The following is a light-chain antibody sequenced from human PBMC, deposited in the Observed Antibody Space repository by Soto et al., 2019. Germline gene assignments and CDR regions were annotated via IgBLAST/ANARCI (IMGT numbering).Light chain of an antibody. CDR2: DAS. V-gene: IGKV3-11*01. J-gene: IGKJ4*01. Sequence: ETVLTQSPATLSLSPGERASXSXXXSQSVFSSLAWYQQKPGQSPRLLIYDASNRATGVPARFSGSGSGTDFTLTISSLEPEDFAVYYCQQRNIRPLTFGGGTKVDIK. CDR3: QQRNIRPLT. CDR1: QSVFSS.